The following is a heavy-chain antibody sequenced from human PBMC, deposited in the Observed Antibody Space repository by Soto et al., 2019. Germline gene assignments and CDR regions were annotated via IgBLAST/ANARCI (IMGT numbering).Heavy chain of an antibody. J-gene: IGHJ6*02. CDR1: GYTFTSYG. Sequence: QVQLVQSGAEVKKPGASVKVSCKASGYTFTSYGISWVRQAPGQGLEWMGWISAYNGNTNYAQKLQGRVTMTTDTSTSTAYMELRSLRSDDMAVYYCAREKYYDFWSGYASRKYGMDVWGQGTTVTVSS. CDR2: ISAYNGNT. D-gene: IGHD3-3*01. V-gene: IGHV1-18*03. CDR3: AREKYYDFWSGYASRKYGMDV.